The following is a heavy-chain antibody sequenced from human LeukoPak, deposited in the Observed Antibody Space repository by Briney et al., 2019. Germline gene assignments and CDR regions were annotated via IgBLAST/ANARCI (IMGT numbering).Heavy chain of an antibody. Sequence: GGSLRLSCAASGFTFSSHWMHWVRQAPGKGLVWVSRITGDGSSTDYADPVKGRFTISRDNAKTTLYLQMNSLRAEDTAVYYCARDDAFRGVGMDVWGQGTTVTVSS. D-gene: IGHD3-16*01. V-gene: IGHV3-74*01. CDR3: ARDDAFRGVGMDV. CDR1: GFTFSSHW. J-gene: IGHJ6*02. CDR2: ITGDGSST.